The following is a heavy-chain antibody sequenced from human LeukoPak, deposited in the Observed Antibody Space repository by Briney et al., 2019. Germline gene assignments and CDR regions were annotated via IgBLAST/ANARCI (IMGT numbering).Heavy chain of an antibody. CDR3: ARKSLGYCSSTTCYGNMDV. J-gene: IGHJ6*03. Sequence: ASVKVSCKASGYTFTSYAMHWVRQAPGQRLEWMGWINPNSGGTNYAQKFQGRVTMTRDTSISTAYMELSRLRSDDTAVYYCARKSLGYCSSTTCYGNMDVWGKGTTVTVSS. CDR2: INPNSGGT. D-gene: IGHD2-2*01. V-gene: IGHV1-2*02. CDR1: GYTFTSYA.